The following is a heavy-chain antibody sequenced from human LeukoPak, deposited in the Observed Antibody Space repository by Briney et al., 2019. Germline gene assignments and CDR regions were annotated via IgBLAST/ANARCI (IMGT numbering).Heavy chain of an antibody. CDR2: ISDSGGST. CDR1: GFSLSRYA. CDR3: AKCRGSSWSDYFDY. Sequence: PGGYLRLYCAVSGFSLSRYAMSWVRKAPGQGLEWVSAISDSGGSTYYADYVKGRFTISRDNSRNTLYLQMNTLRAEDTAVYYCAKCRGSSWSDYFDYWGQGTLVTVSS. V-gene: IGHV3-23*01. J-gene: IGHJ4*02. D-gene: IGHD6-13*01.